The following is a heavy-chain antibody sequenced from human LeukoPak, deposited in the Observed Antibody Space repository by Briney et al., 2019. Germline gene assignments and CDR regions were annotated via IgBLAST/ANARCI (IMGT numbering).Heavy chain of an antibody. D-gene: IGHD3-3*01. J-gene: IGHJ6*02. CDR3: ASSPYYDFWSGYPLTYYYYGMDV. CDR2: IYYSGST. Sequence: SETLSLTCTVSGGSISSYYWSWIRQPPGKGLEWIGYIYYSGSTNYNPSPKSRVTISVDTSKNQFSLKLSSVTAADTAVYYCASSPYYDFWSGYPLTYYYYGMDVWGQGTTVTVSS. V-gene: IGHV4-59*08. CDR1: GGSISSYY.